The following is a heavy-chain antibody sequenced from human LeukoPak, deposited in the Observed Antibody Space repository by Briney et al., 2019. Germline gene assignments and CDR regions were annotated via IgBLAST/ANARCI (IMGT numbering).Heavy chain of an antibody. J-gene: IGHJ3*02. V-gene: IGHV3-9*01. D-gene: IGHD5-12*01. CDR2: ISWNSGSI. Sequence: PGRSLRLSCAASGFTFDDYAMHWVRQAPGKGLEWVSGISWNSGSIGYADSVKGRFTISRDNAKNSLYLQMNSLRAEDTALYYCAKGTGSGYDDFFDIWGQGTLATVSS. CDR1: GFTFDDYA. CDR3: AKGTGSGYDDFFDI.